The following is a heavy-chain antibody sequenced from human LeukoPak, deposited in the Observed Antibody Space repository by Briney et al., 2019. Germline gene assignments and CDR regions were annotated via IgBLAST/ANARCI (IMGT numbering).Heavy chain of an antibody. Sequence: GGSLRLSCAASGFTFKDAWMSWVRQAPGKGLEWVGRIRSKRDGGTTDYVAPVKGRFTISRDDSKNTLYLQMSSLKTEDTAVYYCGWDDKSVFDYWGQGTLVTVSS. CDR1: GFTFKDAW. V-gene: IGHV3-15*01. CDR2: IRSKRDGGTT. CDR3: GWDDKSVFDY. D-gene: IGHD1-26*01. J-gene: IGHJ4*02.